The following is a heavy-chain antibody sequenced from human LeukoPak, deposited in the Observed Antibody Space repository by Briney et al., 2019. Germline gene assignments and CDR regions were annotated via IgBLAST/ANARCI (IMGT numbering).Heavy chain of an antibody. V-gene: IGHV5-51*01. CDR1: GYSFTSYW. CDR2: IYPGDSDT. D-gene: IGHD6-13*01. CDR3: ARHSIAAAVAYFDY. J-gene: IGHJ4*02. Sequence: GESLQISWKGSGYSFTSYWIGWVRQMPGKGLEGMGIIYPGDSDTRYSPSFQGQVTISADKSISTAYLQWSSLKASDTAMYYCARHSIAAAVAYFDYWGQGTLVTVSS.